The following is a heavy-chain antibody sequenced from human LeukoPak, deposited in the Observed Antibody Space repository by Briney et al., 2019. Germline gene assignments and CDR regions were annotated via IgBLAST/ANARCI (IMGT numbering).Heavy chain of an antibody. J-gene: IGHJ4*02. V-gene: IGHV4-34*01. CDR1: GGSFSGYY. CDR3: AGSIAAAGLDY. D-gene: IGHD6-13*01. CDR2: INHSGST. Sequence: PSETLSLTCAVYGGSFSGYYWGWIRQPPGKGLEWIGEINHSGSTNYNPSLKSRVTISVDTSKNQFSLKLSSVTAADTAVYYCAGSIAAAGLDYWGQGTLVTVSS.